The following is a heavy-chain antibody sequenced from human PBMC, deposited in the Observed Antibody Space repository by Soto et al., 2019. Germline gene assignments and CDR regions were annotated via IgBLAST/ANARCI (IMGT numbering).Heavy chain of an antibody. CDR3: ARARGPSRGCYQYWFGP. D-gene: IGHD3-22*01. CDR1: GGTFSSYA. V-gene: IGHV1-69*12. Sequence: VQLVQSGAEVKKPGASVKVSCKASGGTFSSYAITCVRQAPGQGLEWMGGIIPIFGKAHYAQKFQGSVTITAEESTSTVYVELSRLRSENTAVYNCARARGPSRGCYQYWFGPWGEGTLVTVST. J-gene: IGHJ5*02. CDR2: IIPIFGKA.